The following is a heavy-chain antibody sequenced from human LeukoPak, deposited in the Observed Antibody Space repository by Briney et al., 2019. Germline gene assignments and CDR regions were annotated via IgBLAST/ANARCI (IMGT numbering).Heavy chain of an antibody. V-gene: IGHV4-30-2*01. Sequence: TSETLSLTCAVSGGSISSGCYSWSWIRQPQGKGLDWFVYYYHSGSTNYNPSLKIRVTISIDRSKNYFYLKLSSVTAADTAVYYCARGDHRQYYYYGMDVWGQGTTVTVSS. J-gene: IGHJ6*02. CDR1: GGSISSGCYS. D-gene: IGHD1-14*01. CDR3: ARGDHRQYYYYGMDV. CDR2: YYHSGST.